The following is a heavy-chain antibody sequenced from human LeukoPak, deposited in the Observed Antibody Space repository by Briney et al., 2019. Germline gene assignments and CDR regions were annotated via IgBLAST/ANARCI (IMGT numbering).Heavy chain of an antibody. Sequence: NPSETLSLTCAVYGGSFSGYYWSWIRKPPGKGLEWIGEINHSGSTNYNPSLKSRVTISVDTSKNQFSLKLSSVTAADTAVYYCARAEYDSSGYPLDYWGQGTLVTVSS. CDR1: GGSFSGYY. CDR2: INHSGST. D-gene: IGHD3-22*01. J-gene: IGHJ4*02. CDR3: ARAEYDSSGYPLDY. V-gene: IGHV4-34*01.